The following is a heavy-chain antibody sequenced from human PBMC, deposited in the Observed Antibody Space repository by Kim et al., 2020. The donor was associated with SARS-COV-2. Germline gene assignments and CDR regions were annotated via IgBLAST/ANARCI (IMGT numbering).Heavy chain of an antibody. Sequence: GGSLRLSCAASGFTFSSYWMSWVRQAPGKGLEWVANIKQDGSEKYYVDSVKGRFTISRDNAKNSLYLQMNSLRAEDTAVYYCARPDYRNHYYGMDVWGQGTTVTVSS. CDR3: ARPDYRNHYYGMDV. CDR2: IKQDGSEK. D-gene: IGHD4-4*01. CDR1: GFTFSSYW. J-gene: IGHJ6*02. V-gene: IGHV3-7*01.